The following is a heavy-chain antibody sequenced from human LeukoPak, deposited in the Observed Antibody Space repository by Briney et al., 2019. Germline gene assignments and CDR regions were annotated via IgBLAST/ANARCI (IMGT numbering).Heavy chain of an antibody. V-gene: IGHV3-23*01. CDR3: AGGSGWLMDV. Sequence: QPGGSLRLSCAASGFTFSSYAMSWVRQAPGKGLEWVSTISGSGSGGSTYYADSVKGRFTISRDNSKDTLYLQMNSLRAEDTAVYYCAGGSGWLMDVWGKGTTVTVSS. CDR2: ISGSGSGGST. D-gene: IGHD6-19*01. CDR1: GFTFSSYA. J-gene: IGHJ6*04.